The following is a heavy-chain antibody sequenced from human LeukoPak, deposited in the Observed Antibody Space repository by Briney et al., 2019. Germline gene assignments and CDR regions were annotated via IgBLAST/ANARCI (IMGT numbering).Heavy chain of an antibody. J-gene: IGHJ4*02. V-gene: IGHV3-21*01. D-gene: IGHD4-17*01. CDR3: ARDGAYGGSGDYHFDY. CDR2: ITSSSSHT. CDR1: GFTFDDYG. Sequence: GGSLRLSCAASGFTFDDYGMSWVRQAPGKALEWVSSITSSSSHTYYADSVKGRYTISRDNAKNSLYLQMDSLRAEDTAVYYCARDGAYGGSGDYHFDYWGQGTLVTVSS.